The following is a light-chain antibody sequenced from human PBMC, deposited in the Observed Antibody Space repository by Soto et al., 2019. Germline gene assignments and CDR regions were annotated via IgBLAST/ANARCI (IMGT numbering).Light chain of an antibody. CDR1: SSDVGAYNY. CDR2: DVS. V-gene: IGLV2-14*01. J-gene: IGLJ1*01. CDR3: SSYTSSSTYV. Sequence: QSMLTQPASVSGSPGQSITISCTGTSSDVGAYNYVSWYQQHPGKAPKLMIHDVSNRPSGVSNRFSGSKSGNTASLTISGLQAEDEADYYCSSYTSSSTYVFGTGTKLTVL.